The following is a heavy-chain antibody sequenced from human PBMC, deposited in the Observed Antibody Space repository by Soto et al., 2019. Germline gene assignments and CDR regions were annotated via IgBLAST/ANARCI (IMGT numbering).Heavy chain of an antibody. CDR1: GGTFSSYA. J-gene: IGHJ6*02. D-gene: IGHD4-17*01. CDR3: ARDDYHRTYGMDV. Sequence: GASVKVSCKASGGTFSSYAISWVRQDPGQGLEWMGGIIPIFGTANYAQKFQGRVTITADESTSTAYMELSSLRSEDTAVYYCARDDYHRTYGMDVWGQGTTVTVSS. CDR2: IIPIFGTA. V-gene: IGHV1-69*13.